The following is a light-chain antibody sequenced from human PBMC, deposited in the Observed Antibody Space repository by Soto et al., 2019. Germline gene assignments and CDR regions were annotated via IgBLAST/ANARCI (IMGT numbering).Light chain of an antibody. CDR3: QQLNDWPLT. CDR1: QSVVSS. J-gene: IGKJ4*01. V-gene: IGKV3-11*01. Sequence: EIVLPQSPATLSWSPGEIATLSCRASQSVVSSLSWYQQKPGQAPRLLINDSSNRATGIPARFSGSGSGTDFTLTISSLEPEYFAVYYCQQLNDWPLTFGGGTQVEIK. CDR2: DSS.